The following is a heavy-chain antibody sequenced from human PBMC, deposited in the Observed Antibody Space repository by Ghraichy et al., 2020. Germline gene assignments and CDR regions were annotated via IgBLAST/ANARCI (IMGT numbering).Heavy chain of an antibody. V-gene: IGHV4-34*01. CDR1: GGSFSGYY. Sequence: SQTLSLTCAVYGGSFSGYYWSWIRQPPGKGLEWIGEINHSGSTNYNPSLKSRVTISVDTSKNQFSLKLSSVTAADTAVYYCASGALNYYDSSGYLISFDYWGQGTLVTVSS. CDR3: ASGALNYYDSSGYLISFDY. D-gene: IGHD3-22*01. CDR2: INHSGST. J-gene: IGHJ4*02.